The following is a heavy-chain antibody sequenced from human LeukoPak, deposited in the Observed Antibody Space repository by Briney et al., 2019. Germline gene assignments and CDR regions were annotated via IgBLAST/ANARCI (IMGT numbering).Heavy chain of an antibody. Sequence: GGSVRLSCGASGLTFRNYALRWVRQASGKGLVWVSGLSYSCGSTYYADALEDRFIYSRHNYKNTLHLQVNSLRAEDTAVLCCSKRGIMIRGVIIIGFHKEAYYFYCWGQGTLVTVSS. D-gene: IGHD3-10*01. V-gene: IGHV3-23*01. CDR3: SKRGIMIRGVIIIGFHKEAYYFYC. CDR2: LSYSCGST. CDR1: GLTFRNYA. J-gene: IGHJ4*02.